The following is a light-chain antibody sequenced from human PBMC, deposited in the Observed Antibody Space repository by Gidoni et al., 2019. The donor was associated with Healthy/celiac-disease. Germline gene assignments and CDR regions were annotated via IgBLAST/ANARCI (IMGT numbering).Light chain of an antibody. J-gene: IGKJ2*01. V-gene: IGKV1-5*03. Sequence: DIQMTQSPSTLSASVGDRVTITCRASQSISSWLAWYQQKPGKAPKLLIYKASSLESGVTSRFSGSGSGTEFTLTISSLQPDDFATYYCQQYNSYSPYTFXQXTKLEIK. CDR1: QSISSW. CDR3: QQYNSYSPYT. CDR2: KAS.